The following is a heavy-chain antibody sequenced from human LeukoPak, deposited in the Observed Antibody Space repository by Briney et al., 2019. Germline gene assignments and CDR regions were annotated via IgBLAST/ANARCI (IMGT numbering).Heavy chain of an antibody. V-gene: IGHV1-18*01. Sequence: ASVKVSCKASGYTFTSYGISWVRQAPGQGLEWMGWISGYNGNTNYAQKLQGRVTMTTDTSTSTAYMELRSLRSDDTAVYYCARVRIQAVAGTNYYYGMDVWGQGTTVTVSS. CDR2: ISGYNGNT. CDR1: GYTFTSYG. CDR3: ARVRIQAVAGTNYYYGMDV. D-gene: IGHD6-19*01. J-gene: IGHJ6*02.